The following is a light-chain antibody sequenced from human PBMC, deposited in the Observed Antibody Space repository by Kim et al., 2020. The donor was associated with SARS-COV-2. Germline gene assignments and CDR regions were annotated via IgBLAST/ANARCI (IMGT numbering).Light chain of an antibody. CDR3: QVWESSSDHVL. CDR2: YDS. Sequence: APGKTARITCGGNNIGSKSVHWYQQQPGQAPVLVIYYDSDRPSGIPERLSGSNSGNTATLTISRVEAGDEADYYCQVWESSSDHVLFGGGTQLTVL. CDR1: NIGSKS. V-gene: IGLV3-21*01. J-gene: IGLJ2*01.